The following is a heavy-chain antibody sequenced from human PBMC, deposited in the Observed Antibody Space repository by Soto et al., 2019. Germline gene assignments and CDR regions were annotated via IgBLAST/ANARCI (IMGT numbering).Heavy chain of an antibody. CDR3: ARDSGAAAGLGAFDI. CDR1: GYTFTGYY. V-gene: IGHV1-2*04. J-gene: IGHJ3*02. CDR2: INPNSGGT. Sequence: ASVKVSCKASGYTFTGYYMHWVRQAPGQGLEWMGWINPNSGGTNYAQKFQGWVTMTRDTSISTAYTELSRLRSDDTAVYYCARDSGAAAGLGAFDIWGQGTMVTVSS. D-gene: IGHD6-13*01.